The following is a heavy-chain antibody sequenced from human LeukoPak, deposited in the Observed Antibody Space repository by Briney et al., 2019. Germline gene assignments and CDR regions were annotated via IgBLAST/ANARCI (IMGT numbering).Heavy chain of an antibody. D-gene: IGHD3-10*01. J-gene: IGHJ4*02. CDR3: TRANGYGLIDY. CDR1: GGSISTYY. Sequence: SETLSLTCTVSGGSISTYYWGWIRQAPGKGLEWIGSIYYSGNTYYNSSLKSRVTISLDTSKNQFSLYLFSVTAADTAMYYCTRANGYGLIDYWGQGTLVTVSS. CDR2: IYYSGNT. V-gene: IGHV4-39*07.